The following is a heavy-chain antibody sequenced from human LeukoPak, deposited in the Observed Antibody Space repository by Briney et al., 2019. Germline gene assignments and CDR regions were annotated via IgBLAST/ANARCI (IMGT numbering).Heavy chain of an antibody. CDR2: IYYSGST. V-gene: IGHV4-39*01. CDR3: ARPVGRYDFWSGYFNAFDI. Sequence: PSETLSLTCTVSGGSISSSSYYWGWIRQPPGKGLEWIGSIYYSGSTYYNPSLKSRVTISVDTPKNRFSLKLSSVTAADTAVYYCARPVGRYDFWSGYFNAFDIWGQGTMVTVSS. D-gene: IGHD3-3*01. CDR1: GGSISSSSYY. J-gene: IGHJ3*02.